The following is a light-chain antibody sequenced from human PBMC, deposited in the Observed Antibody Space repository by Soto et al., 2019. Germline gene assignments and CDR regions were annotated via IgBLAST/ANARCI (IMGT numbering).Light chain of an antibody. CDR3: SSYTSSSTYV. J-gene: IGLJ1*01. V-gene: IGLV2-14*01. CDR2: DVS. Sequence: QSVLTQPASVSGSPGQSITISCTGTSSDVDDYNYVSWYQQHPGKAPKLMIYDVSNRPSGVSNRFSGSKSGNKASLTISGLQAEDEADYYCSSYTSSSTYVFGTG. CDR1: SSDVDDYNY.